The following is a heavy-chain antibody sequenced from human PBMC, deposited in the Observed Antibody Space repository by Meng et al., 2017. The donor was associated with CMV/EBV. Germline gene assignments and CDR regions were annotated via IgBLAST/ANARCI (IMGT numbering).Heavy chain of an antibody. CDR3: ARDWRYPDAFDI. CDR1: GFTFSDYY. V-gene: IGHV3-7*01. Sequence: GGSLRLSCAASGFTFSDYYMSWIRQAPGKGLEWVAHIKQDGGDIYNADSVKGRFTISRDNPGNSMYLQMNSLRAEDTAVYYCARDWRYPDAFDIWGQGTMVTVSS. CDR2: IKQDGGDI. D-gene: IGHD3-3*01. J-gene: IGHJ3*02.